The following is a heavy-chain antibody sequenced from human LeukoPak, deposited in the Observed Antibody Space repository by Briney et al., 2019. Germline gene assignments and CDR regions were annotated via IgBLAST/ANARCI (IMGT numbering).Heavy chain of an antibody. V-gene: IGHV1-18*01. CDR1: GYSFVFFG. CDR2: INSHNGNT. Sequence: GASVKVSCKASGYSFVFFGVSWVRQAPGQGLEWMGWINSHNGNTNYAERLQGRVTMTTDTSTSTSYMELSSLRSEDTAVYYCARRWLGIYYYYGMDVWGQGTTVTVSS. J-gene: IGHJ6*02. CDR3: ARRWLGIYYYYGMDV. D-gene: IGHD6-19*01.